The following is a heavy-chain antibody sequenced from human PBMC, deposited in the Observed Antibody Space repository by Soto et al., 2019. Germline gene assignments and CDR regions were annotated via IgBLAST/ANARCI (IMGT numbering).Heavy chain of an antibody. CDR3: SRGYPPRDQLGNLPGAF. CDR1: GYTFTSYY. V-gene: IGHV1-46*03. J-gene: IGHJ4*02. Sequence: QMQLVQSGAEVMQPGASVKVSCKASGYTFTSYYIQWVRQAPGQGLEWMGIINPSGGSTNYAQKFQGRVTMTRDTSTSTVYMELSSLRSEDTAIYYCSRGYPPRDQLGNLPGAFWGQGTLVTVSS. D-gene: IGHD1-1*01. CDR2: INPSGGST.